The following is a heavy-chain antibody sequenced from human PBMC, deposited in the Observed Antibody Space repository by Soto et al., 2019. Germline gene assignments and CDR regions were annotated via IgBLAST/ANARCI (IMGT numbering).Heavy chain of an antibody. CDR2: IIPIFGTA. Sequence: QVQLVQSGAEVKKPGSSVKVSCKASGGTFSSYAISWVRQAPGQGLEWMGGIIPIFGTANYAQKFQGRVTITADESTSTAYMELSSLRSEDTAVYYCARDRRLTSSSSVADYYYGMDVWGQGTTVTVSS. CDR1: GGTFSSYA. CDR3: ARDRRLTSSSSVADYYYGMDV. V-gene: IGHV1-69*01. D-gene: IGHD6-6*01. J-gene: IGHJ6*02.